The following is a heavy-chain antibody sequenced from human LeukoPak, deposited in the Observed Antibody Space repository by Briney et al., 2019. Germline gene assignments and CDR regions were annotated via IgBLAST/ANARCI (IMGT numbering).Heavy chain of an antibody. CDR2: IYYSGST. J-gene: IGHJ4*02. CDR1: GGSISSYY. Sequence: SETLSLTCTVSGGSISSYYWSWIRQPPGKGLEWIGYIYYSGSTNYNPSLKSRVTISVDTSKNQFSLKLSSVTAADTAVYYCARVGESYGVYHYFDYWGQGTLVTVSS. V-gene: IGHV4-59*01. D-gene: IGHD5-18*01. CDR3: ARVGESYGVYHYFDY.